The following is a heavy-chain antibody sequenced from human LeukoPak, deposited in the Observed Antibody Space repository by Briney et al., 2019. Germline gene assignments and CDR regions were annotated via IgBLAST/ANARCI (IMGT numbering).Heavy chain of an antibody. CDR3: ARLKGWLGNWFDP. CDR2: IYTSGST. V-gene: IGHV4-61*02. J-gene: IGHJ5*02. Sequence: SETLSLTCTVSGDSISSGDYYWSWIRQPAGKGLEWIGRIYTSGSTNYNPSLKSRVTISVDTSKNQFSLKLSSVTAADTAVYYCARLKGWLGNWFDPWGQGTLVTVSS. CDR1: GDSISSGDYY. D-gene: IGHD6-19*01.